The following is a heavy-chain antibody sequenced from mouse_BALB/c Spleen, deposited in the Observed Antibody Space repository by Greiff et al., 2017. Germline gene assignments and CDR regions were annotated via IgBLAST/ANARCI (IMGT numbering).Heavy chain of an antibody. Sequence: EVQLQQSGAELVRPGASVKLSCTASGFNIKDYYMHWVKQRPEQGLEWIGWIDPENGDTEYAPKFQGKATMTADPSSNTAYLQLSSLTSEDTAVYYCSPALCGYDAPFAYWGQGTLVTVSA. J-gene: IGHJ3*01. D-gene: IGHD2-2*01. CDR3: SPALCGYDAPFAY. V-gene: IGHV14-4*02. CDR1: GFNIKDYY. CDR2: IDPENGDT.